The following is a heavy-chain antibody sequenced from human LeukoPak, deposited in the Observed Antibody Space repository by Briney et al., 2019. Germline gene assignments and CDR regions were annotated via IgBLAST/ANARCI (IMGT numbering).Heavy chain of an antibody. D-gene: IGHD7-27*01. CDR2: FVPEDDET. J-gene: IGHJ4*02. V-gene: IGHV1-24*01. Sequence: GASVKVSCKVSGSTLTEFSIHWVRQAPGKGLEWMGGFVPEDDETIYAQSFQGRVTMTEDTSTDTAYMELSSLRSEETAMYYCATIAPGDLFDSWGQGTLVTVSS. CDR3: ATIAPGDLFDS. CDR1: GSTLTEFS.